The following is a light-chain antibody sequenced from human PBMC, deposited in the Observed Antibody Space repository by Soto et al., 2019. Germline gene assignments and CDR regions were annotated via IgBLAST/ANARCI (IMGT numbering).Light chain of an antibody. V-gene: IGLV2-11*01. CDR1: SNDVGGYNY. CDR3: SSYAGTYPYV. CDR2: DVT. Sequence: QSALTQPRSVSGSPGQSVTISCTGTSNDVGGYNYVSWYQQHPGKAPKLMVYDVTKRPSGVPDRFSGSKSGNTASLTISGLQAEDEADYYCSSYAGTYPYVFGTGTKLTVL. J-gene: IGLJ1*01.